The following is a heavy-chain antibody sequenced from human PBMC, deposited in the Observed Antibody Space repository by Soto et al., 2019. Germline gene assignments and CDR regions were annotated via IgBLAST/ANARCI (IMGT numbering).Heavy chain of an antibody. Sequence: GGSLRLSCAASGFTFSSYAMSWVRQAPGKGLEWVSAISGSGGSTYYADSVKGRFTISRDNSKNTLYLQMNSLRAEDTAVYYCAKATVYYYDSSGYLIDYWGQGTLVTVSS. CDR3: AKATVYYYDSSGYLIDY. V-gene: IGHV3-23*01. CDR2: ISGSGGST. D-gene: IGHD3-22*01. CDR1: GFTFSSYA. J-gene: IGHJ4*02.